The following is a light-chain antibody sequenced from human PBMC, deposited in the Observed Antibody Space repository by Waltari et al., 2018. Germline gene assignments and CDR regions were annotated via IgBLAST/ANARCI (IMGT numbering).Light chain of an antibody. CDR3: QQGYSTWT. J-gene: IGKJ1*01. V-gene: IGKV1-39*01. Sequence: DIQMTQSPASLSASLGDRVTITCRASQNIGRYLNWYQQISGRAPKLLIYAASNLQRGVPSRCIGSGSVTDFTLTISGLQPEDFGTYYFQQGYSTWTFGQGTNVDSK. CDR1: QNIGRY. CDR2: AAS.